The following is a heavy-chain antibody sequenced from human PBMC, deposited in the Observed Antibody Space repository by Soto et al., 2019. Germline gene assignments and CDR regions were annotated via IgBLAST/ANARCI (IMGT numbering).Heavy chain of an antibody. CDR1: RGSISNFF. CDR3: ARRGGYSGYDVQLGFDY. V-gene: IGHV4-59*08. Sequence: SETLSLTCTVSRGSISNFFWTWIRQPPGRGLEWIGSIYYSGTTYYNASLKSRGTISVDTSKNQFSLKLSSVTAADTAVYYCARRGGYSGYDVQLGFDYWGQGTLVTVSS. D-gene: IGHD5-12*01. CDR2: IYYSGTT. J-gene: IGHJ4*02.